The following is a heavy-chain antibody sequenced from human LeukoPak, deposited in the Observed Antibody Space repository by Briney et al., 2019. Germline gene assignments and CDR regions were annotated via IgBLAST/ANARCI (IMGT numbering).Heavy chain of an antibody. CDR1: GYSFTTYW. J-gene: IGHJ4*02. V-gene: IGHV5-51*01. Sequence: GESLKISCKGSGYSFTTYWIGWVRQTPGKGLEWMGIIYPGDSDIRYSPSFQGQVTMSVDKSISTAYLQWTSLKASDTAMYYCARRQGCSSTSCPPDYWGQGTLVTVSS. CDR3: ARRQGCSSTSCPPDY. D-gene: IGHD2-2*01. CDR2: IYPGDSDI.